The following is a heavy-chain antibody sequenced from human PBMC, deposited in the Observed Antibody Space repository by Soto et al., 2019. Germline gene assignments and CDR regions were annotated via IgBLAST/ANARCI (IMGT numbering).Heavy chain of an antibody. V-gene: IGHV3-23*01. J-gene: IGHJ4*02. CDR1: GFTFSSYA. CDR3: AKDLVVVPAATFDY. D-gene: IGHD2-2*01. Sequence: EVQLLETGGGLVQPGGSLRLSCAAYGFTFSSYAMSWVRQAPGKGLEWVSAISGSGGSTYYADSVKGRFTISRDNSKNTLYLQMNSLRAEDTAVYYCAKDLVVVPAATFDYWGQGTLVTVSS. CDR2: ISGSGGST.